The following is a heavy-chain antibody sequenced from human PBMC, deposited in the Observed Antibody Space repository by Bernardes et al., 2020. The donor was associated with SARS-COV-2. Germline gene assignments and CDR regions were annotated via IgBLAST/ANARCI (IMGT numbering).Heavy chain of an antibody. CDR2: IFGSGSGA. CDR3: AKDFFWWQLDY. D-gene: IGHD2-8*02. V-gene: IGHV3-23*01. CDR1: GFTFSSYA. J-gene: IGHJ4*02. Sequence: GVLRLSCAASGFTFSSYAMNWVRQAPGKGLEWVSGIFGSGSGAYYADSVKGRFTVSRDNSKNMLYLQMNSLRGEDTAVYYCAKDFFWWQLDYWGQGALVTVSS.